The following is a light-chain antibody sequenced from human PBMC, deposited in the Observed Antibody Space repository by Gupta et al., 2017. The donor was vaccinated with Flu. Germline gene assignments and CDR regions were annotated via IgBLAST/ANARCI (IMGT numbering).Light chain of an antibody. CDR1: QSVLYSSKNKNY. CDR3: QQYYSTRLT. V-gene: IGKV4-1*01. Sequence: DIVMTQSPDSLAVSLGERATIHCKSSQSVLYSSKNKNYLAWYQQKPGQPPKLLLYWGSTPESAVPDRISGSGSGADFTLTIISLQAEEVAVYYCQQYYSTRLTFGQGTRVEIK. J-gene: IGKJ1*01. CDR2: WGS.